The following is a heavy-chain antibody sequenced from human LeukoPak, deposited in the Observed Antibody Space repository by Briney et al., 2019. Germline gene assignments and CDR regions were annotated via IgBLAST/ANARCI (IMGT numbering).Heavy chain of an antibody. Sequence: SETLSLTCAVYGGSFSGYYWSWIRQPPGKGLEWIGEINHSGSTNYNPSLKSRVTISVDTSKNQFSLKLSSVTAADTAVYYCARGLGFCSSPSCYTYWYFDLGGRGTLVTVSS. J-gene: IGHJ2*01. CDR2: INHSGST. D-gene: IGHD2-2*01. CDR1: GGSFSGYY. V-gene: IGHV4-34*01. CDR3: ARGLGFCSSPSCYTYWYFDL.